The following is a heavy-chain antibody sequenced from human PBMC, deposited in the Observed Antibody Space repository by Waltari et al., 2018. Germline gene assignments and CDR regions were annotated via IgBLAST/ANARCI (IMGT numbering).Heavy chain of an antibody. Sequence: EVDLVQSGAEVKKPGATVTISCKASGYPFMDSVMHWVKQGPGKGLEWMGTIDPEDGETVYSEKFQGRVTITADTSTDTAYMELSSLTSGDTAVYYCAPLPGGSGQTFDYWGQGTLVTVSS. J-gene: IGHJ4*02. CDR3: APLPGGSGQTFDY. CDR2: IDPEDGET. D-gene: IGHD3-10*01. CDR1: GYPFMDSV. V-gene: IGHV1-69-2*01.